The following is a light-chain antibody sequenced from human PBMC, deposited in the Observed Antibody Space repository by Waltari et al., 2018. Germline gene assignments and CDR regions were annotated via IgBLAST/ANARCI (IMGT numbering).Light chain of an antibody. CDR1: STDVGFYNY. J-gene: IGLJ3*02. V-gene: IGLV2-14*01. Sequence: QSALTQPASVSGSPGQSIPILCTGTSTDVGFYNYVPGYQQHPAKAPQLMLYDGSEPPSGVSNRFSCSKSGNTASLTIAGLQDEDEADYCWNSYAGSSSWVFGGGTKLTVL. CDR3: NSYAGSSSWV. CDR2: DGS.